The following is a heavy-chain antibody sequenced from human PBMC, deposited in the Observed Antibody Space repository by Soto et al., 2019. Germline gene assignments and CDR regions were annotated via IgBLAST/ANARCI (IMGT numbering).Heavy chain of an antibody. CDR2: IYYSGST. CDR3: ARDGYSYGEDYYYGMDV. D-gene: IGHD5-18*01. J-gene: IGHJ6*02. V-gene: IGHV4-39*02. CDR1: GGSISSSSYY. Sequence: QLQLQESGPGLVKPSETLSLTCTVSGGSISSSSYYWGWIRQPPGKGLEWIGSIYYSGSTYYNPSLKSRVTISVDTSKNQFSLKLSSVTAADTAVYYCARDGYSYGEDYYYGMDVWGQGTTVTVSS.